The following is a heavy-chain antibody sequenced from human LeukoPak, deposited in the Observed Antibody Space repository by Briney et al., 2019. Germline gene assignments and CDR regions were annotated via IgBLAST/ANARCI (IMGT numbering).Heavy chain of an antibody. Sequence: SETLSLTCTVSGGSISSYYWSWIRQPPGKGLEWMGYIYYSGSTNYNPSLKSRVTISVDTSKNQFSLELSSVTAADTAVYYCARARVTSSPFDIWGQGTMVTVSS. CDR1: GGSISSYY. CDR2: IYYSGST. D-gene: IGHD4-11*01. CDR3: ARARVTSSPFDI. V-gene: IGHV4-59*01. J-gene: IGHJ3*02.